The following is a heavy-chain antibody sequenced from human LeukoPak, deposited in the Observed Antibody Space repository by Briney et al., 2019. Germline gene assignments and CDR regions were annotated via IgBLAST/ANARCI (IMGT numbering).Heavy chain of an antibody. V-gene: IGHV4-59*01. Sequence: SETLSLTCIVSGGSISTFYWSWIRQPPGKGLEWIGYIYYTGSTNYNPSLKSRVTISVDTSKTQFSLKLSSVTAADTAVYYCARGCSDGTCPFDFWGQGTLVTVSS. D-gene: IGHD2-15*01. CDR2: IYYTGST. J-gene: IGHJ4*02. CDR1: GGSISTFY. CDR3: ARGCSDGTCPFDF.